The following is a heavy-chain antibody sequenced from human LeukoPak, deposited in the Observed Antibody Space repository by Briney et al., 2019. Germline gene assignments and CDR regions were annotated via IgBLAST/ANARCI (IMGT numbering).Heavy chain of an antibody. V-gene: IGHV4-61*02. Sequence: SQTLSLTSAVSGSSIKSGIYYWRWIRQPAGKGLEWIGRIYTSGSTNYNPSLKSRVTISVDTSKNQFSLNLNSVTAADTAVYYCARDNARGGSSSDYLRYFQHWGQGTLVTVSS. CDR2: IYTSGST. CDR1: GSSIKSGIYY. J-gene: IGHJ1*01. D-gene: IGHD5-12*01. CDR3: ARDNARGGSSSDYLRYFQH.